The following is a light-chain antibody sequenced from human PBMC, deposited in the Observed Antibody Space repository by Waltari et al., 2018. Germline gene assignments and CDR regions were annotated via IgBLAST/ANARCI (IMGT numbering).Light chain of an antibody. CDR3: QQYGRYSPNN. V-gene: IGKV1-5*03. Sequence: DIQMTQFPSTLSVSVGDRVTITCRASQSVNTWLAWFQQKPGKAPKLLIFEASTLHSGVPSRFSGSGSGTEFTLTINSLQPDDFATYFCQQYGRYSPNNFGQGTKLEIK. CDR2: EAS. CDR1: QSVNTW. J-gene: IGKJ2*01.